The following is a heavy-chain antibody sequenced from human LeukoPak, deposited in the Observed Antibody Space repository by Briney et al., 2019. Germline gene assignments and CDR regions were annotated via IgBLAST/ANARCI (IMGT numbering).Heavy chain of an antibody. CDR2: ISRSGSTK. CDR1: GFTFSDYN. V-gene: IGHV3-11*01. D-gene: IGHD2-15*01. CDR3: ARVLRYCSGGNCYSGGLGYMDV. J-gene: IGHJ6*03. Sequence: GGSLRLSCAASGFTFSDYNMRCIRQAPGKGLEWVSSISRSGSTKYYADSVKGRLTISRDNAKNSLFLQMNSLRAEDTAVYYCARVLRYCSGGNCYSGGLGYMDVWGIGTTVTISS.